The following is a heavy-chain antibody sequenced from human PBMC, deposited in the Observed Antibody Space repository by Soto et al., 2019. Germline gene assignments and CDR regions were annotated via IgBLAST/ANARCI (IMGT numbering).Heavy chain of an antibody. CDR3: ATIGGSSSTSCPWDY. D-gene: IGHD2-2*01. Sequence: ASVKVSCKXSGYTLTELSMHWVRQAPGKGLEWMGGFDPEDGETIYAQKFQGRVTMTEDTSTDTAYMELSSLRSEDTAVYYCATIGGSSSTSCPWDYWGQGTLVTVSS. CDR1: GYTLTELS. J-gene: IGHJ4*02. V-gene: IGHV1-24*01. CDR2: FDPEDGET.